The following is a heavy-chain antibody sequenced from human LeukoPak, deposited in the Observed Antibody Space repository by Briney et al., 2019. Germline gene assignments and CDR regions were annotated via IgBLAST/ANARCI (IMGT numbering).Heavy chain of an antibody. J-gene: IGHJ4*02. D-gene: IGHD3-10*01. CDR2: IYYSGST. CDR1: GGSISSYY. Sequence: SETLSLTCTVSGGSISSYYWSWIRQPPGKGLEWIGYIYYSGSTNYNPSLKSRVTTSVDTSKNQFSLKLSSVTAADTAVYYCARHYYGSGGGHVDYWGQGTLVTVSS. CDR3: ARHYYGSGGGHVDY. V-gene: IGHV4-59*08.